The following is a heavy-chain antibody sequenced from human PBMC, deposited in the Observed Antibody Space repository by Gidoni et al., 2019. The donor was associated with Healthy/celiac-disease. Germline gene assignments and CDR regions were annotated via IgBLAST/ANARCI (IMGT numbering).Heavy chain of an antibody. CDR1: GFTFSSFA. D-gene: IGHD2-8*01. CDR2: ISGSGVST. Sequence: EVQLLESGGGLVQPGGSLRLSCAASGFTFSSFAMSWVRQAPGKGLEWVSAISGSGVSTYYADSVKGRFTISRDNSKNTLYLQMNSLRAEDTAVYYCAKDPNGALTREEYFDYWGQGTLVTVSS. CDR3: AKDPNGALTREEYFDY. J-gene: IGHJ4*02. V-gene: IGHV3-23*01.